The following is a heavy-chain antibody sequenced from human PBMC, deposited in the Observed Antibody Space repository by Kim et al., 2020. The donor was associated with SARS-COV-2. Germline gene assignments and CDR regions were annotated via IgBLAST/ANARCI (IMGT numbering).Heavy chain of an antibody. Sequence: GGSLRLSCAASGFTFSDYYMSWIRQAPGKGLEWVSYISSSGSTIYYADSVKGRFTISRDNAKNSLYLQMNSLRAEDTAVYYCARGVVVVAATPTHFDYWGQGTLVTVSS. CDR3: ARGVVVVAATPTHFDY. CDR2: ISSSGSTI. J-gene: IGHJ4*02. D-gene: IGHD2-15*01. CDR1: GFTFSDYY. V-gene: IGHV3-11*01.